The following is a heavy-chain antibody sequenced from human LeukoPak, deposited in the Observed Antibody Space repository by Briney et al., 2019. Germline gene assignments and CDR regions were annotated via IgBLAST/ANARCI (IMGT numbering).Heavy chain of an antibody. V-gene: IGHV3-74*01. Sequence: PGGSLRLSCAASGFTFSSYWMHWVRQAPGKGLVWVSRINSDGSSTSYADSVKGRFTISRDNARNTLYLQMNSLRAEDTAVYYCARVRRGYYDSSGYLDYWGQGTLVTVSS. J-gene: IGHJ4*02. D-gene: IGHD3-22*01. CDR2: INSDGSST. CDR1: GFTFSSYW. CDR3: ARVRRGYYDSSGYLDY.